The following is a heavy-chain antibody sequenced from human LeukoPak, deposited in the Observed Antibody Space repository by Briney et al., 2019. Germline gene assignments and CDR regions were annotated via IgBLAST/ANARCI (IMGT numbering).Heavy chain of an antibody. CDR1: GGTFSSYA. CDR3: AKGPPEYCSGGSCHSGRNWIDP. D-gene: IGHD2-15*01. CDR2: IIPIFGTA. J-gene: IGHJ5*02. V-gene: IGHV1-69*06. Sequence: VASVKVSCKASGGTFSSYAISWVRQAPGQGLEWMGGIIPIFGTANYAQKFQGRVTVTADKSTSTAYMELSSLRSDDTAVYYCAKGPPEYCSGGSCHSGRNWIDPWGQGTLVTVSS.